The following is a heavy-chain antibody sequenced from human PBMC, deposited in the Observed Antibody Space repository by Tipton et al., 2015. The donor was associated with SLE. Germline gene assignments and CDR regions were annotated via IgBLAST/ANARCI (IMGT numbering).Heavy chain of an antibody. D-gene: IGHD3-9*01. CDR3: AKGSGTSGYYLDF. CDR1: GFTLSSYA. J-gene: IGHJ4*02. CDR2: ITGSGGNT. Sequence: SLRLSCVASGFTLSSYAMSWVRQAPEKGLQWVSSITGSGGNTYYADSAKGRFTISRDTSKNTLYLQMNSLRAEDTALYYCAKGSGTSGYYLDFWGQGTPVTVSS. V-gene: IGHV3-23*01.